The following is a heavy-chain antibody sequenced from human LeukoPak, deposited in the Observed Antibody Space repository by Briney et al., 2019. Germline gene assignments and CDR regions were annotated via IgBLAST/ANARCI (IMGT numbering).Heavy chain of an antibody. V-gene: IGHV1-46*01. J-gene: IGHJ4*02. CDR1: GYTFTGSY. D-gene: IGHD2/OR15-2a*01. CDR2: INPSAGVT. Sequence: VASVKVSCKASGYTFTGSYVHWVRQAPRQGLKCRGIINPSAGVTSSAQKFQGRVTMTRDTSTSTAYMELSSLRSEDTAVYYCARVEVGANGFYAPGEDDWGQRTLVTVSS. CDR3: ARVEVGANGFYAPGEDD.